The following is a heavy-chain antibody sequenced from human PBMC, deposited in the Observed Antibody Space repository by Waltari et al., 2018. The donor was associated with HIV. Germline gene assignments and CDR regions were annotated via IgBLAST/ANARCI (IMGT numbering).Heavy chain of an antibody. CDR2: INHSGST. D-gene: IGHD3-3*01. J-gene: IGHJ4*02. Sequence: QVQLQLWGAGLLKPSETLSLTCAVSGGSFSGYYWSWIRQPPGKGLEWIGEINHSGSTNYNPSLKSRVTISVDTSKNQFSLKLSSVTAADTAVYYCARGQDYDFWSGYYYDYWGQGTLVTVSS. CDR1: GGSFSGYY. CDR3: ARGQDYDFWSGYYYDY. V-gene: IGHV4-34*01.